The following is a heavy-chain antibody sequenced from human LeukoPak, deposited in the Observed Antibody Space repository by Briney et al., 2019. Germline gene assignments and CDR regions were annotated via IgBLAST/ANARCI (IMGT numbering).Heavy chain of an antibody. CDR3: ANEYSNYGYCSNP. CDR1: GFTFSSYA. J-gene: IGHJ5*02. CDR2: ISGSGGST. D-gene: IGHD4-11*01. V-gene: IGHV3-23*01. Sequence: TGGSLRLSCAAPGFTFSSYAMSWVRQAPGKGLEWVSAISGSGGSTYYADSVKGRFTISRDNSKNTLYLQMNSLRAEDTAVYYCANEYSNYGYCSNPWGQGTLVTVSS.